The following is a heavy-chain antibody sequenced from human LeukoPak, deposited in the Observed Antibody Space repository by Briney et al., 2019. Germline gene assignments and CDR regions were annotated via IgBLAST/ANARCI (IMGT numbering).Heavy chain of an antibody. CDR2: VNGPGDWT. CDR1: GFTFSSHW. J-gene: IGHJ3*01. V-gene: IGHV3-74*01. CDR3: AREVFEGQRQSDAFDV. Sequence: PGGFLRLSCAASGFTFSSHWMHWVRQAPGEGLVWVSRVNGPGDWTHYADSVRGRFIISRDNAENTISLQMNNLRAEDTAVYFCAREVFEGQRQSDAFDVWGQGTMVTVSS. D-gene: IGHD6-25*01.